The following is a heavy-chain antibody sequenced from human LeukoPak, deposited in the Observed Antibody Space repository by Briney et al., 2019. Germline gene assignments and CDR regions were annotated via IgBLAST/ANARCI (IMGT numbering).Heavy chain of an antibody. CDR1: GSTYTSYD. CDR2: MNPNSGNT. CDR3: ARVTDRGFDY. V-gene: IGHV1-8*03. J-gene: IGHJ4*02. Sequence: ASVKVSCKASGSTYTSYDINWVRQATGQGLEWMGWMNPNSGNTGYAQKFQGRVTITRNTSISTAYMELSSLRSEDTAVYYCARVTDRGFDYWGQGTLVTVSS. D-gene: IGHD3-10*01.